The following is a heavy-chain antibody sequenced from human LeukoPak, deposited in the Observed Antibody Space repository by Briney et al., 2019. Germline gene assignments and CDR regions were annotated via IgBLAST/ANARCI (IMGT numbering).Heavy chain of an antibody. CDR2: IYYSGST. CDR1: GGSISSYY. CDR3: TRDAGDGYKP. D-gene: IGHD5-12*01. Sequence: SETLSLTCTVSGGSISSYYWSWIRQPPGKGLEWIGYIYYSGSTNYNPSLKSRVTISVDTSKNQFSLKLSSVTAADTAVYYCTRDAGDGYKPWGQGTLVTVSS. J-gene: IGHJ5*02. V-gene: IGHV4-59*01.